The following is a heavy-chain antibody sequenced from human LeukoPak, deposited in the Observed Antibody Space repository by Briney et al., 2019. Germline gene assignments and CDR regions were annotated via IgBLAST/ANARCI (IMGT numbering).Heavy chain of an antibody. CDR2: IYPGDSDT. Sequence: GESLKISCKGSGYSFTSYWIGWVRQMPGKGLEWMGTIYPGDSDTRYSPSFQGQVTISADKSISTAYLQWSSLKASDTAMYYCARLTGIVVVPAAMFGPPDYWGQGTLVTVSS. CDR1: GYSFTSYW. CDR3: ARLTGIVVVPAAMFGPPDY. J-gene: IGHJ4*02. D-gene: IGHD2-2*01. V-gene: IGHV5-51*01.